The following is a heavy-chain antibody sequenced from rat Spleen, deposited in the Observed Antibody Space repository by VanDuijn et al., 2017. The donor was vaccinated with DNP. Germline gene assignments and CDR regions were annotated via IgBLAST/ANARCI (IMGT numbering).Heavy chain of an antibody. CDR2: MGNGGST. J-gene: IGHJ2*01. Sequence: EVQLKESGPGLVQPSQTLSLTCTVSGFSLTDYNVHWVRQPPGKGLEWMGVMGNGGSTAYNSTLKSRLSIIRDTSKSQVFLKMNSLQTEDTAIYYCTRAHNLYWGQGVMVTVSS. D-gene: IGHD1-10*01. CDR1: GFSLTDYN. V-gene: IGHV2S63*01. CDR3: TRAHNLY.